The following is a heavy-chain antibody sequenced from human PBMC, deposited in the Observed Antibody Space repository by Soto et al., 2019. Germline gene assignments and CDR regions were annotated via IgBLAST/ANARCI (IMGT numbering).Heavy chain of an antibody. CDR2: IYYSGST. J-gene: IGHJ3*02. Sequence: SETLSLTCTVSGGSISSYYWSWIRQPPGKGLEWIGYIYYSGSTNYNPSLKSRVTISVDTSKNQFSLKLSSVTAADTAVFYCARDYYDSSGHDDFDIWGQGTMVTVSS. CDR3: ARDYYDSSGHDDFDI. D-gene: IGHD3-22*01. CDR1: GGSISSYY. V-gene: IGHV4-59*01.